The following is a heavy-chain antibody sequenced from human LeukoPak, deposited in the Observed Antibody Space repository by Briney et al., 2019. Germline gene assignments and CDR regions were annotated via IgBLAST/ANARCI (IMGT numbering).Heavy chain of an antibody. CDR2: ISSNGGYI. V-gene: IGHV3-21*01. Sequence: GGSLRLSCAASKITFSSYTINWVRQAPGKGLEWVSSISSNGGYIYYADSVEGRITISRDDAQSSVHLLMNSLRTEDTAVYYCARDIIFGRGPPVWGQGTTVTVSS. D-gene: IGHD3/OR15-3a*01. CDR3: ARDIIFGRGPPV. CDR1: KITFSSYT. J-gene: IGHJ6*02.